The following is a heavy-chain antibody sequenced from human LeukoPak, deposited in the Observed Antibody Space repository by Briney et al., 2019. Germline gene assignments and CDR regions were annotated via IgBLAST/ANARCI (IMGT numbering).Heavy chain of an antibody. CDR1: GFTFSSYG. CDR3: ARGSIYYDSSGYYSFDAFDI. V-gene: IGHV3-30*03. J-gene: IGHJ3*02. CDR2: ISYDGSNK. D-gene: IGHD3-22*01. Sequence: PGRSLRLSCAASGFTFSSYGMHWVRQAPGKGLEWVAVISYDGSNKYYADSVKGRFTISRDNSKNTLYLQMNSLRAEDTAVYYCARGSIYYDSSGYYSFDAFDIWGQGTMVTVSS.